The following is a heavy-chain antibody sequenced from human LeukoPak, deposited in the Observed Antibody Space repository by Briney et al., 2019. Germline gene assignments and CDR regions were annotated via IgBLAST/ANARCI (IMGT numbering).Heavy chain of an antibody. D-gene: IGHD2-2*01. J-gene: IGHJ4*02. V-gene: IGHV3-23*01. CDR2: ISGSGGST. Sequence: ETLSLTCTVSGGSISSYYWSWIRQPPGKGLEWVSAISGSGGSTYYADSVKGRFTISRDNSKNTLYLQMNSLRAEDTAVYYCAKDCSSTSCPLDYWGQGTLVTVSS. CDR3: AKDCSSTSCPLDY. CDR1: GGSISSYY.